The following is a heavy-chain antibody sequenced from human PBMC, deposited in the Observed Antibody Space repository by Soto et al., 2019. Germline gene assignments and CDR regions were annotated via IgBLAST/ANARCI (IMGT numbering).Heavy chain of an antibody. CDR3: ATGGSGYSSYSPRFYFEY. Sequence: SVXFSCKASGGTFSSNAISWVRQAPGQGPEWMGGILPIFNTANYAQKFQGRVTITADESTTTSYMELTSLKSEDTATYYSATGGSGYSSYSPRFYFEYWGQGTLVTVSS. CDR1: GGTFSSNA. CDR2: ILPIFNTA. D-gene: IGHD5-18*01. V-gene: IGHV1-69*13. J-gene: IGHJ4*01.